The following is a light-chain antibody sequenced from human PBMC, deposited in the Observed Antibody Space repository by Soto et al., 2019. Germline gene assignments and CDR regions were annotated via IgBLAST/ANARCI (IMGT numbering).Light chain of an antibody. CDR1: QSVSSN. J-gene: IGKJ5*01. Sequence: IVMTQSPATLSVSPGERATLSCRASQSVSSNLAWYQQKPGQAPRLLIYGASTRATGIPARFSGSGSGTEFTLSISSLQSEDFAVYYCKQYKEWPPFTFGQGTRLEIK. V-gene: IGKV3-15*01. CDR2: GAS. CDR3: KQYKEWPPFT.